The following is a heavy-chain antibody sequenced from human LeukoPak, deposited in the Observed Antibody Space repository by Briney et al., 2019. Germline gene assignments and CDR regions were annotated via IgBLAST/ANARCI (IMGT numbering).Heavy chain of an antibody. Sequence: GGSLRLSCAASGFTVSSAYMSWVRQAPGKGLEWVSVIYSGGSRNYADSVRGRFTISRDMSKNTLSLEMNSLRAEDTAVYYYARSSLAGYLFPFDIWGQGTMVTVSS. D-gene: IGHD3-9*01. CDR1: GFTVSSAY. J-gene: IGHJ3*02. CDR3: ARSSLAGYLFPFDI. CDR2: IYSGGSR. V-gene: IGHV3-66*01.